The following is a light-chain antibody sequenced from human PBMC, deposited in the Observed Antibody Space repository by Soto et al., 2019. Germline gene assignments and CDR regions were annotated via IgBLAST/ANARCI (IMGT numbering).Light chain of an antibody. CDR3: QQRSNWPVT. CDR1: QSVSSY. Sequence: EIVLTQSPGTLSLSPGERATLSCRASQSVSSYLAWYPQKPCQAPRLLIYDASTSATGISARFSGSGSGTAFTLTISSLEPEDFAVEYWQQRSNWPVTFGQGTKVEVK. J-gene: IGKJ1*01. V-gene: IGKV3-11*01. CDR2: DAS.